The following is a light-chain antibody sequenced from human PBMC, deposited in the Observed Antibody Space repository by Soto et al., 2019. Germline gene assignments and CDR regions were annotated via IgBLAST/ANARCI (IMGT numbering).Light chain of an antibody. Sequence: SYELTQPPSVSVSPGQTASITCSGDQLGDKYACWYPPEPRQSAVLVIYQDSKRPSGIPERFSGYSSGNTAPLTISGTQAMDGADNYCQAWGSSTGVFGGGTKLTVL. CDR2: QDS. CDR1: QLGDKY. V-gene: IGLV3-1*01. J-gene: IGLJ2*01. CDR3: QAWGSSTGV.